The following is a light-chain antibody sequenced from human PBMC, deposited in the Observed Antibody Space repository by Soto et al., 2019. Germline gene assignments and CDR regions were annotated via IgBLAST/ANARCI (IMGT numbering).Light chain of an antibody. CDR2: DVR. V-gene: IGLV2-14*01. Sequence: QSVLTQPASVSGSPGQSITISCTGTSNDVGGFNCVSWYQQHPGKAPKLMIYDVRNRPSGVSNRFSGSKSGNTASLIISGLQPEDEADYYCSSYTSISTVVFGGGTKVTVL. CDR1: SNDVGGFNC. J-gene: IGLJ3*02. CDR3: SSYTSISTVV.